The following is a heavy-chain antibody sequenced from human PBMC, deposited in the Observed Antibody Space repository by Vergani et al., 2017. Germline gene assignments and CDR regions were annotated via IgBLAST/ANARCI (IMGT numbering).Heavy chain of an antibody. Sequence: EVQLVESGGGLVKPGGSLRLSCAASGFTFSSYSMNWVRQAPGKGLEWVSSISSSSSYIYYADSVKGRFTISRDNAKNSLYLQMNSLRAEDTAGYYCASLFRGAHAFDIWGQGTMVTVSS. CDR2: ISSSSSYI. D-gene: IGHD4/OR15-4a*01. CDR3: ASLFRGAHAFDI. CDR1: GFTFSSYS. J-gene: IGHJ3*02. V-gene: IGHV3-21*01.